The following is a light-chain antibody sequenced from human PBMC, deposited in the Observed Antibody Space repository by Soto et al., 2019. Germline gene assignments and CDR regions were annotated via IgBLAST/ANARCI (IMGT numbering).Light chain of an antibody. V-gene: IGKV1-39*01. CDR1: QSINNF. J-gene: IGKJ2*01. Sequence: DIQMTQCPSSLSASVGDRVTITCGTSQSINNFLNWYQHKPGKAPKLLICTASSLQDGVPSSFSGSGSGTDFTLTISSLQPEDFATYYCQQTYTTPYTFGQGTKLEIK. CDR2: TAS. CDR3: QQTYTTPYT.